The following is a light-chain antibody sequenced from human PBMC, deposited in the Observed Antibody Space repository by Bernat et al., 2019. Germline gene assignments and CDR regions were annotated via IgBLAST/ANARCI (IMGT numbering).Light chain of an antibody. CDR2: AAS. CDR3: QQIYSTKT. J-gene: IGKJ5*01. CDR1: QSISSY. V-gene: IGKV1-39*01. Sequence: DIQMIQSPSSLSASVGDRVTITCRASQSISSYLNWYQQKPGKAPKLLIYAASSLQSGVPSRFSGSGSGTDFTLTISSLQPEDFATYYCQQIYSTKTFGQGTRLEIK.